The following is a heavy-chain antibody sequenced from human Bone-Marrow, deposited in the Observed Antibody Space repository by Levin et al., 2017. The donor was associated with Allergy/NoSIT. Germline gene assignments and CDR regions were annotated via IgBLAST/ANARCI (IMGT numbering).Heavy chain of an antibody. CDR3: ARSSYSNYVGHYYYYYMDV. J-gene: IGHJ6*03. CDR1: GGTFSSYA. V-gene: IGHV1-69*06. Sequence: ASVKVSCKASGGTFSSYAISWVRQAPGQGLEWMGGIIPIFGTANYAQKFQGRVTITADKSTSTAYMELSSLRSEDTAVYYCARSSYSNYVGHYYYYYMDVWGKGTTVTVSS. CDR2: IIPIFGTA. D-gene: IGHD4-11*01.